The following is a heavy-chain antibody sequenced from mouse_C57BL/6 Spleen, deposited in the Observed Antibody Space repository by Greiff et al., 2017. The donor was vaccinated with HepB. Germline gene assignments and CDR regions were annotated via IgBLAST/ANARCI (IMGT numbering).Heavy chain of an antibody. CDR1: GFTFSDYG. Sequence: EVKLVESGGGLVKPGGSLKLSCAASGFTFSDYGMHWVRQAPEKGLEWVAYISSGSSTIYYADTVKGRFTISRDNAKNTLFLQMTSLRSEDTAMYYGAREAYDGYYPDYWGQGTSVTVSS. J-gene: IGHJ4*01. D-gene: IGHD2-3*01. CDR2: ISSGSSTI. CDR3: AREAYDGYYPDY. V-gene: IGHV5-17*01.